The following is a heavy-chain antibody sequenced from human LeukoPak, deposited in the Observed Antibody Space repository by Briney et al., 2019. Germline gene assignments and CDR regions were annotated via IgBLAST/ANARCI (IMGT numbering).Heavy chain of an antibody. V-gene: IGHV4-39*01. Sequence: PSETLSLTCTVSGGSISSSSYYWGWIRQPPGKGLEWIGSIYYSGSTYYNPSLKSRVTISVDTSKDQFSLKLSSVTAADTAVYYCARRRYNYDSTESGYFDYWGQGTLVTVSS. CDR3: ARRRYNYDSTESGYFDY. J-gene: IGHJ4*02. D-gene: IGHD3-22*01. CDR2: IYYSGST. CDR1: GGSISSSSYY.